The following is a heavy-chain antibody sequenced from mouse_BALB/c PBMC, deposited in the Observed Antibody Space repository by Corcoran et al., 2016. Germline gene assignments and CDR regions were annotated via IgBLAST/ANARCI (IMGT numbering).Heavy chain of an antibody. J-gene: IGHJ4*01. V-gene: IGHV9-3-1*01. CDR2: INTYTGEP. CDR1: GYIFTNYG. CDR3: AITTEVADYYVMDY. D-gene: IGHD1-1*01. Sequence: QIQLVQSGPELKKPGETVKISCKASGYIFTNYGMNWVKQAPGKGLKWMGWINTYTGEPTYADDFKGRFAFSLDTSASTAYLQINNLKNEDTDTYFCAITTEVADYYVMDYWGQGTSVTVSS.